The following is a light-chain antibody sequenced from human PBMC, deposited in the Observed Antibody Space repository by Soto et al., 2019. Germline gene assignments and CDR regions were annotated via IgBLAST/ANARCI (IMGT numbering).Light chain of an antibody. V-gene: IGLV2-18*02. CDR3: SSYTTSNTLV. Sequence: QAVVTQPPSVSGSPGQSVTISCTGTSSDVGTYNRVSWYQQPPGTAPKLMIYEVSNRPSGVPDRFSGSKSGNTASLTISGLQAEDEADYYCSSYTTSNTLVFGGGTQLTVL. J-gene: IGLJ2*01. CDR2: EVS. CDR1: SSDVGTYNR.